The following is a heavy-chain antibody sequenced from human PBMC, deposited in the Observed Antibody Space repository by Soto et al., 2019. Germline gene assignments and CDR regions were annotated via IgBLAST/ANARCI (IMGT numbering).Heavy chain of an antibody. CDR2: IYYSGST. CDR3: ARCTRFWSGYYGVDY. J-gene: IGHJ4*02. V-gene: IGHV4-30-4*01. CDR1: GGSISSGDYY. D-gene: IGHD3-3*01. Sequence: LSLTCTVSGGSISSGDYYWSWIRQPPGKGLEWIGYIYYSGSTYYNPSLKSRVTISVDTSKNQFSLKLSSVTAADTAVYYCARCTRFWSGYYGVDYWGQGTLVTVS.